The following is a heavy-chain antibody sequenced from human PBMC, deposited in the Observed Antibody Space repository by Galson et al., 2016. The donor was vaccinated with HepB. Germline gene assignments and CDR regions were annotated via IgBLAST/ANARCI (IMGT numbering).Heavy chain of an antibody. CDR1: GFSFDDYG. J-gene: IGHJ4*02. D-gene: IGHD1-26*01. CDR2: ISDGGLP. CDR3: AKPPADRRWDLLPGDY. Sequence: SLRLSCAASGFSFDDYGMTWVHQAPGKGLEWVSSISDGGLPHYADSVKGRFTISRDNYRKSVYLQMNSLRPEDTAMFYCAKPPADRRWDLLPGDYWGQGILVTVSS. V-gene: IGHV3-23*01.